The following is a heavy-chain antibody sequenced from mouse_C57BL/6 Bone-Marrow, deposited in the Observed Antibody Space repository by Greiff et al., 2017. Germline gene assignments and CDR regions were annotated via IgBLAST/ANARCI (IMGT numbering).Heavy chain of an antibody. Sequence: EVQLVESGPGLVKPSQSLSLTCSVTGYSITSGYYWNWIRQFPGNKLEWMGYISYDGSNNYNPSLKNRISITRDTSKNQFFLKLNSVTTEDTATYDCASSTRVTTGFAYWGQGTLVTVSA. J-gene: IGHJ3*01. V-gene: IGHV3-6*01. D-gene: IGHD2-2*01. CDR1: GYSITSGYY. CDR2: ISYDGSN. CDR3: ASSTRVTTGFAY.